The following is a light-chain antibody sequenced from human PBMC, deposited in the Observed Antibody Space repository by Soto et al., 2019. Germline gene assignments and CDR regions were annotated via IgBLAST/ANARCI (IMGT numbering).Light chain of an antibody. J-gene: IGKJ4*01. V-gene: IGKV1-5*01. CDR3: QQYNSSPT. Sequence: DIQMTQSPSTLSASVGDRVTITCRASQSISSWSAWYQQKPGKAPKLLIYDASSLESGVPSRLSGSGSGTEFTLTISSLQPDDFATYYCQQYNSSPTFGGGTKVEIK. CDR1: QSISSW. CDR2: DAS.